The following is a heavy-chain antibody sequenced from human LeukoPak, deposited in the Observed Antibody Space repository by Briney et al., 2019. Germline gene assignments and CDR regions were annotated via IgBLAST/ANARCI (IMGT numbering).Heavy chain of an antibody. V-gene: IGHV1-69*13. D-gene: IGHD2-15*01. CDR3: ARTDCSGGSCHFDY. CDR2: IIPIFGTA. Sequence: SVKVSCKASGYTFTSYDINWVRQATGQGLEWMGGIIPIFGTANYAQKFQGRVTITADESTSTAYMELSSLRSEDTAVYYCARTDCSGGSCHFDYWGQGTLVTVSS. CDR1: GYTFTSYD. J-gene: IGHJ4*02.